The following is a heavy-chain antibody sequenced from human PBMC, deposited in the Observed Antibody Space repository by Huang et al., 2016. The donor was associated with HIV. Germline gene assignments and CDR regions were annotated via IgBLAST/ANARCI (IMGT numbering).Heavy chain of an antibody. Sequence: HVQLQQWGAGLLKPSETLSLTCAVNGGSFSDYYWTWIRQSPGKGLEWIGEINHSGTTNDNPSRKSRVTMSIDRSRRQFSLKVKSVTAADTAIYYCARTLWKYGDYGYFDSWGQGALVTVSS. CDR3: ARTLWKYGDYGYFDS. D-gene: IGHD4-17*01. CDR2: INHSGTT. CDR1: GGSFSDYY. J-gene: IGHJ4*02. V-gene: IGHV4-34*01.